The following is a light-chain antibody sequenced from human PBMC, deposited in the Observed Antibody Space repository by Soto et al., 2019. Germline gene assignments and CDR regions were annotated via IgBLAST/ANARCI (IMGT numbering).Light chain of an antibody. V-gene: IGKV3-20*01. J-gene: IGKJ1*01. Sequence: EIVMTQSPATLSVSPGERATLSRRASQTVRKNYLAWYQQKPGQAPRXXIFGASIRETGIPDRFIGSGSGPEFTRTISRLEPEDFTVDYCQHYVTSLTTFGQGTKVDIK. CDR3: QHYVTSLTT. CDR1: QTVRKNY. CDR2: GAS.